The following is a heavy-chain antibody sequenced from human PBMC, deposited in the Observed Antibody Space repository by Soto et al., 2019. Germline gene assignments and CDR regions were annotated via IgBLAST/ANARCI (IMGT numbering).Heavy chain of an antibody. CDR3: ARAEYYGSGSPVWSWFDP. D-gene: IGHD3-10*01. J-gene: IGHJ5*02. CDR1: GGSISSGGYY. CDR2: IYYSGST. V-gene: IGHV4-31*03. Sequence: SETLSLTCTVSGGSISSGGYYWSWIRQHPGKGLEWIGYIYYSGSTYYNPSLKSRVTISVDTSKNQFSLKLSSVTAADTAVYYCARAEYYGSGSPVWSWFDPWGQGTLVTVSS.